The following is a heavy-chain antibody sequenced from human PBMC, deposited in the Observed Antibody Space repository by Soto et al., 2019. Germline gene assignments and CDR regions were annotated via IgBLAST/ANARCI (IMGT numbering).Heavy chain of an antibody. J-gene: IGHJ4*02. CDR1: GYTFTSYA. CDR3: ARGDYGDLDYYDY. V-gene: IGHV1-3*01. Sequence: ASVKVSCKASGYTFTSYAMHWVRQAPGQRLEWMGWINAGKGNTKYSQKFQGRVTFTKERSASTVYMELSSLRSEDTAVYYCARGDYGDLDYYDYWGQGTLVTVSS. D-gene: IGHD4-17*01. CDR2: INAGKGNT.